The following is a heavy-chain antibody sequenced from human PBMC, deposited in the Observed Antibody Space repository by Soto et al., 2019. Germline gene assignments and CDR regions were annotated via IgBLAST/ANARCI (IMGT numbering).Heavy chain of an antibody. J-gene: IGHJ4*02. CDR3: AKGGGFGTGAYYNVAY. CDR2: TTDDGGRT. V-gene: IGHV3-23*01. CDR1: GFSFSSYA. D-gene: IGHD3-10*01. Sequence: LRLSCTASGFSFSSYAMTWVRQAPGKGLEWVSSTTDDGGRTFYADSVKGRFTISRDNSNNRLYLQMNSLRAEDTALYYCAKGGGFGTGAYYNVAYWGQGTLVTVSS.